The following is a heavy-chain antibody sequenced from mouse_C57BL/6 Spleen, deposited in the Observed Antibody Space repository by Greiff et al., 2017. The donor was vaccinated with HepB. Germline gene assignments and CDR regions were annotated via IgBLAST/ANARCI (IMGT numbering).Heavy chain of an antibody. CDR1: GFTFSSYA. V-gene: IGHV5-9-1*02. CDR2: ISSGGDYI. J-gene: IGHJ4*01. Sequence: EVQVVESGEGLVKPGGSLKLSCAASGFTFSSYAMSWVRQTPEKRLEWVAYISSGGDYIYYADTVKGRFTISRDNARNTLYLQMSSLKSEDTAMYYCTRGEATEGYAMDYWGQGTSVTVSS. CDR3: TRGEATEGYAMDY.